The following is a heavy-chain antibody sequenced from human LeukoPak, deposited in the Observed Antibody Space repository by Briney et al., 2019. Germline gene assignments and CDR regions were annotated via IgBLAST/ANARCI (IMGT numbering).Heavy chain of an antibody. D-gene: IGHD3-9*01. CDR1: GFTFSSYE. Sequence: GGSLRLSCAASGFTFSSYEMNWVRQAPGKGLEWVSYISSSGSTIYYADSVKGRFTISRDNAKNSLYLQMNSLRAEDTAVYYCARGGDYDILTGYSIAQLDYWGQGTLVTVSS. CDR2: ISSSGSTI. J-gene: IGHJ4*02. CDR3: ARGGDYDILTGYSIAQLDY. V-gene: IGHV3-48*03.